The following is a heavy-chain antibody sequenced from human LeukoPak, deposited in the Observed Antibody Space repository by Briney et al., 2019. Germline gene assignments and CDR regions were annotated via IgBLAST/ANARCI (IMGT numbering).Heavy chain of an antibody. D-gene: IGHD3-22*01. CDR3: ARGYYYDSSGYYYGFDY. J-gene: IGHJ4*02. CDR2: ISSSSSTI. CDR1: GFTLSSYS. V-gene: IGHV3-48*02. Sequence: GGSLRLSCAASGFTLSSYSMNWVRQAPGKGLEWVSYISSSSSTIYYADSVKGRFTISRDNAKNSLYLQMNSLRDEDTAVYYCARGYYYDSSGYYYGFDYWGQGTLVTVSS.